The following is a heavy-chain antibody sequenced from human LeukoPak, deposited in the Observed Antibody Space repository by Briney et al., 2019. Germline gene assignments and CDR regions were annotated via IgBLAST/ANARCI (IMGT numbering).Heavy chain of an antibody. CDR1: GGSFSGYY. V-gene: IGHV4-34*01. CDR3: ARGPLYYYDSSGYRHRFDY. Sequence: SETLSLTCAVYGGSFSGYYWSWIRQPPGKGLEWIGEINHSGSTNYNPSLKSRVTISVDTFKNQFSLKLSSVTAADTAVYYCARGPLYYYDSSGYRHRFDYWGQGTLVTVSS. J-gene: IGHJ4*02. CDR2: INHSGST. D-gene: IGHD3-22*01.